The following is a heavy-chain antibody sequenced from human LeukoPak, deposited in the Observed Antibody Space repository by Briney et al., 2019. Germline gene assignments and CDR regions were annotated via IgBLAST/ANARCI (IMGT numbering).Heavy chain of an antibody. CDR2: ISAYNGNT. CDR1: GYTFTSYY. J-gene: IGHJ4*02. D-gene: IGHD1-26*01. CDR3: AREVGPNGGVDY. V-gene: IGHV1-18*04. Sequence: ASVKVSCKASGYTFTSYYMHWVRQAPGQGLEWMGWISAYNGNTNYAQKLQGRVTMTTDTSTSTAYMELRSLRSDDTAVYYCAREVGPNGGVDYWGQGTLVTVSS.